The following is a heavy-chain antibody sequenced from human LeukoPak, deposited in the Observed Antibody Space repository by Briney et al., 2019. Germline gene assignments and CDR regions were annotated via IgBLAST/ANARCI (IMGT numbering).Heavy chain of an antibody. CDR2: INAAAGT. Sequence: GGSLRLSYATSGFTFSKYAMSWVRQAPGKGLEWVSGINAAAGTEYAESVKGRFTISRDKSKNTLSLQMNSLRAEDTALYYCAKDGRTSSPKWGQGILVTVSS. CDR1: GFTFSKYA. D-gene: IGHD1-26*01. V-gene: IGHV3-23*01. CDR3: AKDGRTSSPK. J-gene: IGHJ4*02.